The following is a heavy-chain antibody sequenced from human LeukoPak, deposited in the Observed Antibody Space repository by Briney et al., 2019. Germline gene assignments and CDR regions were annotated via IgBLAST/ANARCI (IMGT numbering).Heavy chain of an antibody. D-gene: IGHD6-19*01. CDR3: ARGGPSRYSSGWYYY. J-gene: IGHJ4*02. V-gene: IGHV1-18*01. Sequence: ASVKVSCKASGYTFTSYGISWVRQAPGQGLEWMGWISAYNGNTNYAQKLQGRVTMTTDTSTSTAHMELRSLRSDDTAVYYCARGGPSRYSSGWYYYWGQGTLVTVSS. CDR2: ISAYNGNT. CDR1: GYTFTSYG.